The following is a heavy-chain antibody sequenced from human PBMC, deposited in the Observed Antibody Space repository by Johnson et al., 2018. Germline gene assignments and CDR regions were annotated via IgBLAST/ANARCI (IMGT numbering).Heavy chain of an antibody. Sequence: VQLVQSGGGLVKPGGSLRLSCAASGFTFSNYNMNWVRQAPGKGLEWVSFISSSSTYIYYSDSVKGRFTISRDNADHSLFLQMNSLRVEDTAVYYCAREVDCGGDCYPWYYYGMDVWGQGTTVTVSS. D-gene: IGHD2-21*02. J-gene: IGHJ6*02. V-gene: IGHV3-21*01. CDR3: AREVDCGGDCYPWYYYGMDV. CDR2: ISSSSTYI. CDR1: GFTFSNYN.